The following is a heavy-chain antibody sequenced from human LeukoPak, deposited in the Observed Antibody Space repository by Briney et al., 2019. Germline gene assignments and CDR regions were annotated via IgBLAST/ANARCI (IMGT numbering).Heavy chain of an antibody. CDR3: ARGLYSSFWSGYLTNWFDP. CDR1: GGSFSGYY. D-gene: IGHD3-3*01. Sequence: SETLSLTCAVYGGSFSGYYWSWIRKPPGKGLEWIGEINHSGSTNYNPSLKSRVTISVDTSKNQFSLKLSSVTAADTAVYYCARGLYSSFWSGYLTNWFDPWGQGTLVTVSS. J-gene: IGHJ5*02. CDR2: INHSGST. V-gene: IGHV4-34*01.